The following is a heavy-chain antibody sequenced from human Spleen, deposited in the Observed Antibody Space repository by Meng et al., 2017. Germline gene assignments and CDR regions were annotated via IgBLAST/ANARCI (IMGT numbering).Heavy chain of an antibody. CDR3: TRNSYDSRHYVLGF. CDR2: IYHGGST. CDR1: GGSISTSGYY. V-gene: IGHV4-39*07. Sequence: QPQLQESGPGLVKPSEALSLTCSVSGGSISTSGYYWGWIRQPPGKGLEWIGEIYHGGSTNYIPSLKSRVTISIDKSKNQFSLDLSSVTAADTAVYYCTRNSYDSRHYVLGFWGQGTLVTVSS. D-gene: IGHD3-10*02. J-gene: IGHJ4*02.